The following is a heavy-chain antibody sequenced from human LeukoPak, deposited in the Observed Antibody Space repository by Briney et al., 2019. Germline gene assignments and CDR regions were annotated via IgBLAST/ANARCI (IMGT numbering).Heavy chain of an antibody. CDR3: ARDGRYFDWLLD. CDR2: ISSSASTM. J-gene: IGHJ4*02. Sequence: GGSLRLSCAASGFTFSDYYMAWIRQAPGKGLEWISYISSSASTMYYADSVKGRFTISRDNSKNTLYLQMNSLRAEDTAVYYCARDGRYFDWLLDWGQGTLVTVSS. D-gene: IGHD3-9*01. V-gene: IGHV3-11*04. CDR1: GFTFSDYY.